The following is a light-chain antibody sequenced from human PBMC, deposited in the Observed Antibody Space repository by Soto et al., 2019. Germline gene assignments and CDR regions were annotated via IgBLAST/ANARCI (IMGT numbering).Light chain of an antibody. V-gene: IGLV1-47*02. CDR2: INS. CDR1: RSNIGSAI. Sequence: QSVLTQPPSLSGTPGQTVTISCIGSRSNIGSAIVHWYQQVPGTAPKHLIYINSQRPSGVPDRFSGSKSGTSASLVITGRRPEDEADYYCVAWDDNLSSRVFGGGTKLTVL. CDR3: VAWDDNLSSRV. J-gene: IGLJ3*02.